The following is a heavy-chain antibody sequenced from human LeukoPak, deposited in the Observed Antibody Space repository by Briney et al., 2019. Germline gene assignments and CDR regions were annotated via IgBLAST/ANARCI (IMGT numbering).Heavy chain of an antibody. Sequence: ASVKVSCKASGYTFTGYYVHWVRQAPGQGLEWMGWINPNSGGTNHAQKFQGRVTMTRDTSISTAYMDLSNLRSDDTAVYYCARDPRSRGGYDGYYVDSWGQGTLVTVSS. CDR1: GYTFTGYY. J-gene: IGHJ4*02. CDR3: ARDPRSRGGYDGYYVDS. D-gene: IGHD5-12*01. CDR2: INPNSGGT. V-gene: IGHV1-2*02.